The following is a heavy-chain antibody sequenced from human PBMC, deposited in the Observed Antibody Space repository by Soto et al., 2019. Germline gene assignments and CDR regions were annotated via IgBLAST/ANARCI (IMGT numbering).Heavy chain of an antibody. D-gene: IGHD4-17*01. V-gene: IGHV2-5*02. CDR3: ADSRRTRDAFDI. J-gene: IGHJ3*02. Sequence: SGPTLVNPTQTLTLTCTFSGFSLSTSGVSVGWIRQPPGKALEWLALIYWDDDKRYSPSLKSRLTITQDTSKNQGDPTMTNMDPVDTATYYCADSRRTRDAFDIWGQGTMVTVSS. CDR1: GFSLSTSGVS. CDR2: IYWDDDK.